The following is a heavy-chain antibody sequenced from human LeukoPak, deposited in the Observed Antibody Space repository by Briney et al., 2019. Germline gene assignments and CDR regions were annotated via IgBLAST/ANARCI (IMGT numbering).Heavy chain of an antibody. Sequence: GGSLRLSCVASGFSFSNYWMSWVRQAPGKGLEWVANIKQGGSQKNYVVSVKGRFTISRDNAKNSLYLQMNSLRAEDTAVYYCASDRFSSGDFWGQGTLVAVSS. CDR1: GFSFSNYW. J-gene: IGHJ4*02. CDR2: IKQGGSQK. D-gene: IGHD6-19*01. V-gene: IGHV3-7*01. CDR3: ASDRFSSGDF.